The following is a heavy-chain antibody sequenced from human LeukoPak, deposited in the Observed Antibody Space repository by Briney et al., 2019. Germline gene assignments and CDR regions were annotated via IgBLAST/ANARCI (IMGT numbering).Heavy chain of an antibody. D-gene: IGHD3-10*01. J-gene: IGHJ5*02. Sequence: SETLSLTCTVSGGSISSSSYYWGWIRQPPGKGLEWIVSIYYSGSTYYNSSLKSRVTISVYTSKNQSSLKLSSVNAADTAVYYRARQGVNGSGSYYKRGWFDPWGQGTLVTVSS. V-gene: IGHV4-39*01. CDR2: IYYSGST. CDR1: GGSISSSSYY. CDR3: ARQGVNGSGSYYKRGWFDP.